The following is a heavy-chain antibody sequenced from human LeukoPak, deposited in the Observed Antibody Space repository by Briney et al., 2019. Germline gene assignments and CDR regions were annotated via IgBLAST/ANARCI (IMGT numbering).Heavy chain of an antibody. V-gene: IGHV4-59*01. CDR1: GGSISSYY. CDR2: IYCSGST. D-gene: IGHD3-22*01. CDR3: ARDGRYYYDSSSFHYYYGMDV. J-gene: IGHJ6*02. Sequence: SETLSLTCTVSGGSISSYYWSWIRQPPGKGLEWIGYIYCSGSTNYNPSLKSRVTISVDTSKSQFSLRLSSVTAADTAVYYCARDGRYYYDSSSFHYYYGMDVWGQGTTVTVSS.